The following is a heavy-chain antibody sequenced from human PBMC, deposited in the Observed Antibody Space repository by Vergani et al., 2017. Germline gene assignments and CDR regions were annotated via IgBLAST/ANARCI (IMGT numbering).Heavy chain of an antibody. CDR2: ISGSGGSK. CDR1: GFTFSSYA. J-gene: IGHJ4*02. D-gene: IGHD6-13*01. CDR3: AKTRAAAKGSYYFDY. V-gene: IGHV3-23*01. Sequence: EVQLLESGGGLVQPGGSLRLSCAASGFTFSSYAMSWVRQAPGKGLEWVSAISGSGGSKYYADSVKGRFTISRDNSKNTLYLQMNSLIAEDTAVYYCAKTRAAAKGSYYFDYWGQGTLVTVSS.